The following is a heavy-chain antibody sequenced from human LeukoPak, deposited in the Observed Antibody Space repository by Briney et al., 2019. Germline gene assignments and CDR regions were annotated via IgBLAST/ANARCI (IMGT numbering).Heavy chain of an antibody. J-gene: IGHJ4*02. CDR3: ARSMITFGGVIARFDY. V-gene: IGHV1-69*05. CDR2: IIPIFGTA. Sequence: SVKVSCKASGGTFSSFAISWVRQAPGQGLEWMGGIIPIFGTANYAQKFQGRVTITTDESTSTAYMELSSLRSEDTAVYYCARSMITFGGVIARFDYWGQGTLVTVSS. CDR1: GGTFSSFA. D-gene: IGHD3-16*02.